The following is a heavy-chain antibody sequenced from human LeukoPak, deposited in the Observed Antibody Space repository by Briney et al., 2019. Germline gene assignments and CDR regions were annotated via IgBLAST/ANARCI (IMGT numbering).Heavy chain of an antibody. D-gene: IGHD2-15*01. J-gene: IGHJ4*02. Sequence: PGGSLRLSCAASGFTVSSNYMSWVRQAPGKGLEWVSVFYSGDSTYYADSVKGRFTISRDNSKNTLYLQMNSLRAEDTAVYYCARVSLRINLVDCWGQGTLVTVSS. CDR3: ARVSLRINLVDC. CDR1: GFTVSSNY. CDR2: FYSGDST. V-gene: IGHV3-66*01.